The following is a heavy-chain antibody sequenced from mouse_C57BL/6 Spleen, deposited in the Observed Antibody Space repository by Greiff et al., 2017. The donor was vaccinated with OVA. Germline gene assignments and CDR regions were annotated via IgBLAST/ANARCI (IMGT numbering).Heavy chain of an antibody. D-gene: IGHD2-3*01. Sequence: QVQLQQPGAELVKPGASVKLSCKASGYTFTSYWMPWVNQRPGQGLEWIGAIDPSDSYTNYNQQFKGTATLTVDTSSSPAYMQLSSLTSEDSAVYYYARNDGYYVYDAMDYWGQGTSVTVSS. J-gene: IGHJ4*01. CDR1: GYTFTSYW. CDR2: IDPSDSYT. CDR3: ARNDGYYVYDAMDY. V-gene: IGHV1-50*01.